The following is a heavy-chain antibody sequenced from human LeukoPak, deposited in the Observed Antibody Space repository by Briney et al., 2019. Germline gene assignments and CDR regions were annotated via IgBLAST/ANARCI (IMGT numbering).Heavy chain of an antibody. J-gene: IGHJ4*02. V-gene: IGHV1-69*05. CDR1: GGTFSSYA. CDR3: ARTRHVNWNHGRYYFDY. CDR2: IIPIFGTA. Sequence: SVKVSCKASGGTFSSYAISWVRQAPGQGLEWMGGIIPIFGTANYAQKFQGRVTITTDESTSTAYMELSSLRSEDTAVYNCARTRHVNWNHGRYYFDYWGQGTLVTVSS. D-gene: IGHD1-14*01.